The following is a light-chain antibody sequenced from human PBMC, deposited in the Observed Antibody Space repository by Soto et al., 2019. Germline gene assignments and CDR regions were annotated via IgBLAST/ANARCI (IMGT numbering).Light chain of an antibody. J-gene: IGKJ5*01. CDR3: QQRSNWPPT. CDR1: PSVPNY. Sequence: EILLTQSPGTLSLSPGERATLSCRASPSVPNYLAWYQQKPGQAPRLLIYGAFNRDTGIPARFSGSGSGTDFTLTISSLEPEDFEVYYCQQRSNWPPTFGQGTRLEIK. V-gene: IGKV3-11*01. CDR2: GAF.